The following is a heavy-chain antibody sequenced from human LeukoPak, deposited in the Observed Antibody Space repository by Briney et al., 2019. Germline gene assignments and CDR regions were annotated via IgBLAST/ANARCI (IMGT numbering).Heavy chain of an antibody. CDR1: GGSFCGYY. Sequence: SATLSLTCAVYGGSFCGYYWSWIRQPPGKGLEWIGEINHSGSTNYNPSLKSRVTISVDTSKNQFSLKLSSVTAADTAVYYCARGLVLLWFGELHNWFDPWGQGTLVTVSS. J-gene: IGHJ5*02. V-gene: IGHV4-34*01. D-gene: IGHD3-10*01. CDR2: INHSGST. CDR3: ARGLVLLWFGELHNWFDP.